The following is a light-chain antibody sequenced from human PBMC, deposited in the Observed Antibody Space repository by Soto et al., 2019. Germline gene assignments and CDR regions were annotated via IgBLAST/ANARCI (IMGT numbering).Light chain of an antibody. V-gene: IGKV3-15*01. Sequence: EIVMTQSPATLSVSPGERATLSCRASQSVSSNLPWYQQKPGQAPRLLIYGASTRATGIPARFSGSGSGTEFNLTISSLQSEDFAVYYCQQYNNWPTITFGQGTRLEIK. CDR2: GAS. CDR1: QSVSSN. CDR3: QQYNNWPTIT. J-gene: IGKJ5*01.